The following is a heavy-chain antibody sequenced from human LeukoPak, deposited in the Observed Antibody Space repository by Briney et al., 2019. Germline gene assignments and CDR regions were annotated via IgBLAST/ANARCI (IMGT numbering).Heavy chain of an antibody. CDR2: IIPFFGTA. J-gene: IGHJ6*03. D-gene: IGHD2-2*01. CDR1: GGTFSSYA. CDR3: ARDTPYAYCSSTSCYSYDYYYMDV. Sequence: GASVKVSCKASGGTFSSYAISWVRQAPGQGLEWMGRIIPFFGTANYAQKFQGRVTITADKSTSTAYMELSSLRSEDTAVYYCARDTPYAYCSSTSCYSYDYYYMDVWGKGTTVTVSS. V-gene: IGHV1-69*06.